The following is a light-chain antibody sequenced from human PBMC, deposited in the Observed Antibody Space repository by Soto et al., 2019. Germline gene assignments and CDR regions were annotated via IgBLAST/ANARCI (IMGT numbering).Light chain of an antibody. CDR2: DNN. CDR1: SSNIGAGYE. J-gene: IGLJ1*01. Sequence: QLVLTQPPSVSEAPGQRVTISCTGSSSNIGAGYEAHWYQQVPGTAPKLLIYDNNNRPSGVPDRFSGSKSGTSASLAITGLQAEDEAEYYCQSYDSSLSGDVFGTGTKLTVL. CDR3: QSYDSSLSGDV. V-gene: IGLV1-40*01.